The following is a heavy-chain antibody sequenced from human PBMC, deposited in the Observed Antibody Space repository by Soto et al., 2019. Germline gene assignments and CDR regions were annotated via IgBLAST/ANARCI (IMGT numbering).Heavy chain of an antibody. CDR1: GDSVSTNSVG. Sequence: SQTLSLTCAISGDSVSTNSVGWHWIRQSPSRGLEWLGRTYYRSKWTTDYAVSVKSRITIYPDTSKNQFSLQLNSVTAEDTAVYYCARSSNYAVEIWGQGTMVTVAS. CDR3: ARSSNYAVEI. V-gene: IGHV6-1*01. J-gene: IGHJ3*02. CDR2: TYYRSKWTT.